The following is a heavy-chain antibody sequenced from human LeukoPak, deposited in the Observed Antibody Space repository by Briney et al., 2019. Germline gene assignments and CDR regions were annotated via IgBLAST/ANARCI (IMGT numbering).Heavy chain of an antibody. J-gene: IGHJ4*02. Sequence: ASVKVSCKASGYTFTSYGINWVRQATGQGLEWMGWMNPNSGNTGYAQKFQGRVTMTMKTSISTAYMELSSLRSEDTAVYYCARRSDYYDSSAYYHWGQGTLVTVSP. D-gene: IGHD3-22*01. CDR2: MNPNSGNT. CDR3: ARRSDYYDSSAYYH. CDR1: GYTFTSYG. V-gene: IGHV1-8*02.